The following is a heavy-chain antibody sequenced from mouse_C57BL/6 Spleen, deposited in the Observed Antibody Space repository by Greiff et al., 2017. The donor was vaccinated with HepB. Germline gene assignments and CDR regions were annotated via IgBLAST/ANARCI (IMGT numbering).Heavy chain of an antibody. J-gene: IGHJ4*01. CDR1: GFSLSTSGMG. V-gene: IGHV8-12*01. CDR2: IYWDDDK. Sequence: QVTLKESGPGILQSSQTLSLTCSFSGFSLSTSGMGVSWIRQPSGKGLEWLAHIYWDDDKRYNPSLKSRLTISKDTSRNQVFLKITSVDTADTATYYCARRAEGYYAMDYWGQGTSVTVSS. CDR3: ARRAEGYYAMDY.